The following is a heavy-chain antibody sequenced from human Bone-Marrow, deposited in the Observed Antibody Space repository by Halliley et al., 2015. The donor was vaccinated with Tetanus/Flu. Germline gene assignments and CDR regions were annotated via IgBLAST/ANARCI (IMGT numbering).Heavy chain of an antibody. J-gene: IGHJ4*02. CDR2: INRGGGST. D-gene: IGHD2-8*01. Sequence: GREWVCGINRGGGSTGYRDSVKGRFTISRDNAKNSLYLQMNSLRVEDTALYYCARDRGTNGFDYWGQGTLVTVSS. V-gene: IGHV3-20*03. CDR3: ARDRGTNGFDY.